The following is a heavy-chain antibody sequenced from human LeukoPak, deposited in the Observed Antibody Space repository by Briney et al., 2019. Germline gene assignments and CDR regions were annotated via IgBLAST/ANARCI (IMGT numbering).Heavy chain of an antibody. CDR3: ARGGSWNDFDY. CDR2: IYSGDTT. J-gene: IGHJ4*02. V-gene: IGHV3-53*01. CDR1: EFTVSSNY. D-gene: IGHD1-26*01. Sequence: PGGSLRLSCAASEFTVSSNYMSWVRQAPGKGVEWVSVIYSGDTTYYADSVKGRFTISRDNSKNTLYLQMSSLRAEDTAVYYCARGGSWNDFDYWGQGTLVTVSS.